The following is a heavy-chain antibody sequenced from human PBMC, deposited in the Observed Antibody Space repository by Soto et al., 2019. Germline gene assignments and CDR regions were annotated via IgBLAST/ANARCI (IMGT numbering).Heavy chain of an antibody. CDR2: IDYNGVT. CDR1: GASISSTTYY. Sequence: PSETLSLTCTVSGASISSTTYYWGWIRQTPGKGLEWIGNIDYNGVTYYNPSLKSRVTVSKDTSKNQFSLKVASVTAADTAIYYCGRVMIGTSRHTDSDYWGQGTQVTVSS. J-gene: IGHJ4*02. CDR3: GRVMIGTSRHTDSDY. V-gene: IGHV4-39*01. D-gene: IGHD2-2*01.